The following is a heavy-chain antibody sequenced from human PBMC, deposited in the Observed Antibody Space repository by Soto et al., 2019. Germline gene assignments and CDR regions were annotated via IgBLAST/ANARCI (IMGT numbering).Heavy chain of an antibody. V-gene: IGHV3-15*01. CDR2: IKSKTDGGTT. CDR3: TTGFRGYRYGSADVYDSQALHS. D-gene: IGHD5-18*01. J-gene: IGHJ5*01. Sequence: KGLEWDGRIKSKTDGGTTDYAAPVKGRFTISRDDSKNTLYLQMNSLKTEDTAVYYCTTGFRGYRYGSADVYDSQALHSCGK.